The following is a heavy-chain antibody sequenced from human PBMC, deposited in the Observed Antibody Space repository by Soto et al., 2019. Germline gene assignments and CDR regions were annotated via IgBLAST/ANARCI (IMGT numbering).Heavy chain of an antibody. CDR1: GGSFSNDP. J-gene: IGHJ4*02. Sequence: QVQLVQSGAEVKKPGSSVKVSCKASGGSFSNDPISWVRQAPGQGLEWMGGIIPVIGKPDYAQKYQGRVTIAADESTSTAYMELTNLVSQDTAMYYCATGEWELPQFWGQGSLLTVSS. V-gene: IGHV1-69*01. CDR3: ATGEWELPQF. CDR2: IIPVIGKP. D-gene: IGHD1-26*01.